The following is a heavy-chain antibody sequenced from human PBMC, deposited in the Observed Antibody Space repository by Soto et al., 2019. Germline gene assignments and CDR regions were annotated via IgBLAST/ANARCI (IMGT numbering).Heavy chain of an antibody. D-gene: IGHD2-2*01. Sequence: PGESLKISCKASGYSFTNYWIGWVRQMPGKGLEWMGSIYPAYSDTRYSPSFQGQVTISADKSISTAYLQWSSLKASDTATYYCARHDLCSTPICHNWFDPWGQGTLVTVSS. V-gene: IGHV5-51*01. CDR2: IYPAYSDT. CDR1: GYSFTNYW. J-gene: IGHJ5*02. CDR3: ARHDLCSTPICHNWFDP.